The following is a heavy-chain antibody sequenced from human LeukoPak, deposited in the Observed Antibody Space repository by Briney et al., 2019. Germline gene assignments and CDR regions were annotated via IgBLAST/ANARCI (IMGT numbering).Heavy chain of an antibody. CDR1: GFTFSSYG. Sequence: GGSLRLSCVASGFTFSSYGMHWVRQVPGKGLEWVALIWYDGSNKYYSDSVKGRFTISRDNSKNTLYLQMNSLRAEDTAVYYCARRYCSSTSCYGLDYSGQGTLVTVSS. J-gene: IGHJ4*02. CDR2: IWYDGSNK. D-gene: IGHD2-2*01. CDR3: ARRYCSSTSCYGLDY. V-gene: IGHV3-30*02.